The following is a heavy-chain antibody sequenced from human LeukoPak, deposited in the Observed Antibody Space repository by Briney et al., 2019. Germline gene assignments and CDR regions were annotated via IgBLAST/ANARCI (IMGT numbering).Heavy chain of an antibody. CDR3: ASSYFYDGNRYFDY. J-gene: IGHJ4*02. V-gene: IGHV4-59*08. D-gene: IGHD3-22*01. CDR2: IYYTGST. Sequence: SETLSLTCNVSGGSITSYYWNWIRQSPGKGLEWIGYIYYTGSTNSNPSLKSRLTISLDTSKKQFSLKLSSVTAADTAIYYCASSYFYDGNRYFDYWGQGALFTVSS. CDR1: GGSITSYY.